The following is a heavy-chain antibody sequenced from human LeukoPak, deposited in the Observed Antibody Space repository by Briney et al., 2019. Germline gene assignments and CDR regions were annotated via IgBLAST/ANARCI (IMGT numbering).Heavy chain of an antibody. CDR2: ISTQSGNT. CDR1: GYTLTSYG. V-gene: IGHV1-18*01. J-gene: IGHJ4*02. D-gene: IGHD4-17*01. Sequence: ASVKVSCEASGYTLTSYGINWVRQAPGQGLEWMGWISTQSGNTNYAQKVQGRLTLTTDRSTNTAYMELRSLRSDDTAVYYCARGAYGDKWGQGTMVTVSS. CDR3: ARGAYGDK.